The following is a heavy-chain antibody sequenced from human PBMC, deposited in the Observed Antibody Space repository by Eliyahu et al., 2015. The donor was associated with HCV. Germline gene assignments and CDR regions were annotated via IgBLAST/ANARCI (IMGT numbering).Heavy chain of an antibody. CDR1: GFTFXSYA. CDR3: AKDRVLVRHIPYYFDY. CDR2: ISGSGGST. D-gene: IGHD2/OR15-2a*01. V-gene: IGHV3-23*04. Sequence: EVQLVESGGSLVQPGGSLRLSCAASGFTFXSYAMSWVRQAPGKGLEWVSAISGSGGSTYYADSVKGRFTISRDNSKNTLYLQMNSLRAEDTAVYYCAKDRVLVRHIPYYFDYWGQGTLVTVSS. J-gene: IGHJ4*02.